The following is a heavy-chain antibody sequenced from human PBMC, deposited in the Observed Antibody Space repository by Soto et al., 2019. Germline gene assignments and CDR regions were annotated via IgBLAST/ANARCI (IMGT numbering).Heavy chain of an antibody. CDR3: ARSQYCSSTSCAYYYYMDV. V-gene: IGHV3-7*01. J-gene: IGHJ6*03. CDR2: IKQDGSEK. D-gene: IGHD2-2*01. Sequence: GGSLRLSCAASGFTFSSYWMSWVRQAPGKGLEWVANIKQDGSEKYYVDSVKGRFTISRDNAKNSLYLQMNSLRAEDTAVYYCARSQYCSSTSCAYYYYMDVWGKGTTVTVSS. CDR1: GFTFSSYW.